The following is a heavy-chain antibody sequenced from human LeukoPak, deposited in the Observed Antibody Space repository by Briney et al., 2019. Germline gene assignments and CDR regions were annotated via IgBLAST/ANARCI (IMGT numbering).Heavy chain of an antibody. CDR1: GYTFTGYY. Sequence: GASVKVSCKASGYTFTGYYMHWVRQAPGQGLEWMGRIIPIFGIANYAQKFQGRVTITTDESTSTAYMELSSLRSEDTAVYYCARGVNWKPYYYYYYMDVWGKGTTVTVSS. J-gene: IGHJ6*03. CDR3: ARGVNWKPYYYYYYMDV. V-gene: IGHV1-69*05. CDR2: IIPIFGIA. D-gene: IGHD1-20*01.